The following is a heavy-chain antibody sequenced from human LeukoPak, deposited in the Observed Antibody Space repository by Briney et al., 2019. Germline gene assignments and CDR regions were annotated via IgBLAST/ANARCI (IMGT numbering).Heavy chain of an antibody. Sequence: SETLSLTCTVSGGSISSYYSSCVRQPPGKGLEWIGYIYYSGSTNYNPSLKSRVTISVDTSKNQFSLKLSSVTAADTAVYYCARDDGVDIVDNYYYYYYYMDVWGKGTTVTISS. CDR3: ARDDGVDIVDNYYYYYYYMDV. D-gene: IGHD5-12*01. CDR1: GGSISSYY. J-gene: IGHJ6*03. V-gene: IGHV4-59*01. CDR2: IYYSGST.